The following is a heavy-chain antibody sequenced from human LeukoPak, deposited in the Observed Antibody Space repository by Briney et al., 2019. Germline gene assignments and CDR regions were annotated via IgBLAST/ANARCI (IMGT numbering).Heavy chain of an antibody. J-gene: IGHJ4*02. CDR2: ISGSGGST. V-gene: IGHV3-23*01. CDR3: AKQDYDFWSGLTFDY. Sequence: GGSLRLSCAASGFTFSSYAMSWVRQAPGKGLEWVSAISGSGGSTYYADSVKGRFTISRDNSKNTLYLQMNNLRAEDTAVYYCAKQDYDFWSGLTFDYWGQETLVTVSS. CDR1: GFTFSSYA. D-gene: IGHD3-3*01.